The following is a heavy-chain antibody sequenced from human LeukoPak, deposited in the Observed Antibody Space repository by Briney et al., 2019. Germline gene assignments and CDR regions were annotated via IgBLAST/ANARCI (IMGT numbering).Heavy chain of an antibody. CDR3: ARGDSSSSFDY. Sequence: ASVKVSCKASGYTFTSYDINWVQQATGQGLEWMGWMNPNSGNTGYAQKFQGRVTITRNTSISTAYMELSNLRSEDTAVYYCARGDSSSSFDYWGQGTLVTVSS. CDR2: MNPNSGNT. V-gene: IGHV1-8*03. CDR1: GYTFTSYD. D-gene: IGHD6-6*01. J-gene: IGHJ4*02.